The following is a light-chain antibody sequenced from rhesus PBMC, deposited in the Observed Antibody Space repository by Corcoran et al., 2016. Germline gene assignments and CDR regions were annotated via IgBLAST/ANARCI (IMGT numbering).Light chain of an antibody. V-gene: IGKV1-74*01. CDR1: ENVNNY. CDR3: QHNYGTPLT. J-gene: IGKJ4*01. CDR2: KAS. Sequence: DIQMTQSPSSLSASVGDRVTITCRTSENVNNYLNWYQQKPGKAPKLLIYKASTLQSGVPSWFSGSGAGTDYTFTISSLQSEDVATYYCQHNYGTPLTFGGGTKVEIK.